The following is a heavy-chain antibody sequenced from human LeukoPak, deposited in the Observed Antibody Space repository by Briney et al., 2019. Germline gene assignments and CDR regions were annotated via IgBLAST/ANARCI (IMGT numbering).Heavy chain of an antibody. Sequence: GGSLRLSCAASGFTFSSYGMHWVRQAPGKGLEWAAVIWYDGSNKYYADSVKGRFTISRDNSKNTLYLQMNSLRAEDTAVYYCAREWCGGDCYSAYYYYGMDVWGQGTTVTVSS. CDR1: GFTFSSYG. J-gene: IGHJ6*02. V-gene: IGHV3-33*01. D-gene: IGHD2-21*02. CDR3: AREWCGGDCYSAYYYYGMDV. CDR2: IWYDGSNK.